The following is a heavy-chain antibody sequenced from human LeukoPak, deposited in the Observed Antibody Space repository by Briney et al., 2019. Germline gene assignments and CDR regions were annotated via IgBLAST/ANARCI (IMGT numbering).Heavy chain of an antibody. CDR1: GFTFDDYA. CDR2: ISWNSGSI. Sequence: GRSLRLSCAASGFTFDDYAMHWVRHAPGKGLEWVSGISWNSGSIGYADSVKGRFTISRDNAKNSLYLQMNGLRAEDTALYYCAKDIGGYVWGSYRPFDYWGQGTLVTVSS. V-gene: IGHV3-9*01. CDR3: AKDIGGYVWGSYRPFDY. J-gene: IGHJ4*02. D-gene: IGHD3-16*02.